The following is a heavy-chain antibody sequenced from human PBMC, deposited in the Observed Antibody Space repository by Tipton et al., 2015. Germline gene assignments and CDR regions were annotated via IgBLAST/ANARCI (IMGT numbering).Heavy chain of an antibody. Sequence: TLSLTCTVSGDSISSGSYYWGWIRQPPGKGLEWIGSIYYSGSTYYNPSLKSRVTISVDTSKNQFSLKLSSATAADTAVYYCARTYDFAAYSPVGCWGQGTLVTVSS. CDR1: GDSISSGSYY. D-gene: IGHD3-3*01. CDR3: ARTYDFAAYSPVGC. CDR2: IYYSGST. V-gene: IGHV4-39*01. J-gene: IGHJ4*02.